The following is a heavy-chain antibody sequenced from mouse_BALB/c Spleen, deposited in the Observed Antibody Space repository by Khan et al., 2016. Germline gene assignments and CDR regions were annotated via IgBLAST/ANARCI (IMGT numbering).Heavy chain of an antibody. J-gene: IGHJ4*01. CDR1: GYTFTDYS. V-gene: IGHV9-2-1*01. Sequence: QIQLVQSGPELKKPGETVKISCKASGYTFTDYSMHWVKQAPGKGLKWMGWINTETGEPTYADDFKGRFAFSLETSASTAYLQINNLKNEDTATYFCARGAARARYAMDYWGQGTSVTVSS. CDR2: INTETGEP. CDR3: ARGAARARYAMDY. D-gene: IGHD3-1*01.